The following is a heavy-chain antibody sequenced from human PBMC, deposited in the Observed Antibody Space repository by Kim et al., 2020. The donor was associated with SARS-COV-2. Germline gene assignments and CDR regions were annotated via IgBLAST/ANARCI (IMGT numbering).Heavy chain of an antibody. Sequence: GGSLRLSCAASGFSFSDHYMDWVRQAPGKGLEWVGRIRDKASTYTTEYAATVRGRFTISRDDSKNSLYLQMNSLKTADTAVYFCTRYRAGAGDYWGQGTL. V-gene: IGHV3-72*01. J-gene: IGHJ4*02. CDR3: TRYRAGAGDY. CDR2: IRDKASTYTT. CDR1: GFSFSDHY. D-gene: IGHD6-19*01.